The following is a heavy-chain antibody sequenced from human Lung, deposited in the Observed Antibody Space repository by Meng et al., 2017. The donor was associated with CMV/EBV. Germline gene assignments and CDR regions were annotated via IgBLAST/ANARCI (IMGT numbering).Heavy chain of an antibody. V-gene: IGHV7-4-1*02. Sequence: ASGYIFTVYGMVWVRQAPEQGLGWLGWINTNTGNPPYVQAFAGRFVFSFDSSVSTAYLQISSLKADDTAVYYCARLYYDTSGFPDYWGQGTLVTVSS. D-gene: IGHD3-22*01. CDR3: ARLYYDTSGFPDY. CDR2: INTNTGNP. CDR1: GYIFTVYG. J-gene: IGHJ4*02.